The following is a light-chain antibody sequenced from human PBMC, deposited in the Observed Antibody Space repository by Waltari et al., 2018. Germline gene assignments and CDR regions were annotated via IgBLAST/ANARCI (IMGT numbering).Light chain of an antibody. Sequence: QLVLTQSPSASASLGASAKLTCTLSSAHSTFATAWHQQQPQKGPRFLMKLNSDGSHNKGDGIPDRFSGSSSGAERYLTISSLQSEDEADYYCQTWGTGLRVFGGGTKLTVL. V-gene: IGLV4-69*01. CDR3: QTWGTGLRV. CDR1: SAHSTFA. J-gene: IGLJ3*02. CDR2: LNSDGSH.